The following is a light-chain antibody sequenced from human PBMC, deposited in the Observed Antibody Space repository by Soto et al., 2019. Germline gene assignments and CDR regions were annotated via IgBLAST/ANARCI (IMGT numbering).Light chain of an antibody. V-gene: IGKV1-39*01. J-gene: IGKJ1*01. Sequence: DIQMTQSPSSLSASVGDRVTITCRASQSISSYLNWYQQKPGKAPKLLIYAASSLQSGVPSRFSGSGSGTDFTLTISSLQPEDFATYYCQQSYGTPRKFGQVTKVDIK. CDR2: AAS. CDR3: QQSYGTPRK. CDR1: QSISSY.